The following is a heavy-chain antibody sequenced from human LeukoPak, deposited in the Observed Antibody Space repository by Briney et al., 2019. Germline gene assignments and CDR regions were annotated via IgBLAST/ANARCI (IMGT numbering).Heavy chain of an antibody. CDR1: GFTFDDYA. V-gene: IGHV3-30*02. CDR3: GKDEGDHLGGRSHYTARTYDVFDI. CDR2: IKHDGSNQ. Sequence: GGSLRLSCAASGFTFDDYAMHWVRQAPGSGLERVAFIKHDGSNQNYADSVKGRFTISRDNSKNTLYLQMNSLRAEDTAVYYCGKDEGDHLGGRSHYTARTYDVFDIWGQGTMVTVSS. D-gene: IGHD3-16*02. J-gene: IGHJ3*02.